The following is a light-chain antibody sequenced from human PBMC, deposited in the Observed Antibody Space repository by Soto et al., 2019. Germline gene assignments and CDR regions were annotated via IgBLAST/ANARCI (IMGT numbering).Light chain of an antibody. CDR2: EVS. CDR1: SSDVGGYDF. CDR3: TSFTSSHTYV. Sequence: QSVLTQPASVSGSPGQSITISCTGTSSDVGGYDFVSWYQQHPGKAPKPLIYEVSNRPSGVSNRFFGSKSGNTASLTISGLQSEDEADYYCTSFTSSHTYVFGTGTKVTVL. J-gene: IGLJ1*01. V-gene: IGLV2-14*01.